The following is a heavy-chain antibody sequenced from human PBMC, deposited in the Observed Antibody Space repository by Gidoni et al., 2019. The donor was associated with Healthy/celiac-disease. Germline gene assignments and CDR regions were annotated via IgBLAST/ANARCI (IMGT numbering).Heavy chain of an antibody. V-gene: IGHV5-51*01. D-gene: IGHD6-13*01. CDR3: ARGAGYSSSWPFDY. J-gene: IGHJ4*02. Sequence: EVQLVQSGAEVKKPGESQTISWKGFGYSFTSYWSVWVRQMPGKGLEWMGISYAGDADTRYSPSFQGQVTSSADKSITTAYLQWSSLKASDTAMYYCARGAGYSSSWPFDYWGQGTLVTVSS. CDR2: SYAGDADT. CDR1: GYSFTSYW.